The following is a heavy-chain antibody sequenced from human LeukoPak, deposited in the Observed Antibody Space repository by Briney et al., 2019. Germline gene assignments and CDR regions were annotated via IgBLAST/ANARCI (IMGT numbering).Heavy chain of an antibody. CDR2: IIPIFGTA. J-gene: IGHJ3*02. CDR3: AGTWRGGGNAFDI. D-gene: IGHD3-10*01. CDR1: GGTFSSYA. V-gene: IGHV1-69*05. Sequence: EASVKVSCKASGGTFSSYAISWVRQAPGQGLEWMGGIIPIFGTANYAQKFQGRVTITTDESTSTAYMELSSLRSEDTAVHYCAGTWRGGGNAFDIWGQGTMVTVSS.